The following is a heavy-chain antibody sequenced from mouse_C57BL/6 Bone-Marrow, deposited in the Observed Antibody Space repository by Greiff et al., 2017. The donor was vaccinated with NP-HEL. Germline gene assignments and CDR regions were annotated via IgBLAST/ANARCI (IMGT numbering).Heavy chain of an antibody. CDR3: ARSSVYYYGSSSFAY. V-gene: IGHV8-12*01. CDR1: GFSLSTSGMG. CDR2: IYWDDDK. J-gene: IGHJ3*01. Sequence: QVTLKESGPGILQSSQTLSLTCSFSGFSLSTSGMGVSWIRQPSGKGLEWLAHIYWDDDKRYNPSLKSRLTISKDTSRNQVFLKITSVDTADTATYYCARSSVYYYGSSSFAYWGQGTLVTVSA. D-gene: IGHD1-1*01.